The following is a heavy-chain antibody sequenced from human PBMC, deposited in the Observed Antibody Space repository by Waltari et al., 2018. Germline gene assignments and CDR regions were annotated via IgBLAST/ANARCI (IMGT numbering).Heavy chain of an antibody. Sequence: QVQLQQWGAGLLKPSETLSLTCAVYGGSFSGYYWSWIRQPPGKGLEWIGEINHSGSTNYNPSLKSRVTISVDTSKNQFSLKLSSVTAADTAVYYCASLRPELPAAKGEDWGQGTLVTVSS. CDR2: INHSGST. CDR3: ASLRPELPAAKGED. CDR1: GGSFSGYY. V-gene: IGHV4-34*01. J-gene: IGHJ4*02. D-gene: IGHD2-2*01.